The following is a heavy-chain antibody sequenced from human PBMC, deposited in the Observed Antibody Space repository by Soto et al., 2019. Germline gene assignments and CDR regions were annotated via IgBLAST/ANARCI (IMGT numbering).Heavy chain of an antibody. CDR1: VFTFSDYY. D-gene: IGHD6-19*01. Sequence: GWSLRLSCSASVFTFSDYYMSWIRQAPGKGLEWISSISSSAGTIYYGDSVKGRFTISRDNAKNSLFLQVNSLRAEDTAVYYCARDRLANVWGQGTTVTVSS. V-gene: IGHV3-11*01. J-gene: IGHJ6*02. CDR3: ARDRLANV. CDR2: ISSSAGTI.